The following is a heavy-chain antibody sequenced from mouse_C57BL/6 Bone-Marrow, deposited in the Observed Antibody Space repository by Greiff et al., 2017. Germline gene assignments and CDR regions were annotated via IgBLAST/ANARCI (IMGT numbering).Heavy chain of an antibody. J-gene: IGHJ2*01. Sequence: EVKLVESGGGLVQPGGSLKLSCAASGFTFSDYYMYWVRQTPEKRLEWVAYISNGGGSTYYPDTVKGRFTISRDNDKNTLYLQMGRLKSEDTAMYYCARGAGYFDDWGQGTTLTVSS. CDR3: ARGAGYFDD. V-gene: IGHV5-12*01. CDR2: ISNGGGST. CDR1: GFTFSDYY.